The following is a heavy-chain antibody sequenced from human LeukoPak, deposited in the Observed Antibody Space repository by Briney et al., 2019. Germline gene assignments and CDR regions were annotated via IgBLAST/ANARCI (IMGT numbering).Heavy chain of an antibody. D-gene: IGHD5-12*01. J-gene: IGHJ4*02. CDR2: ISSSSSTI. CDR1: GFTFSSYS. V-gene: IGHV3-48*01. Sequence: GGSLRLSCAASGFTFSSYSMNWVRQAPGKGLGWVSYISSSSSTIYYADSVKGRFTISRDNAKNSLYLQMNSLRSEDTAVYYCAREIVADGDYWGQGTLVTVSS. CDR3: AREIVADGDY.